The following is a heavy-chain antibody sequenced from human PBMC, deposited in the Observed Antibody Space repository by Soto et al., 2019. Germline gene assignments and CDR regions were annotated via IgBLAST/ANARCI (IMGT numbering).Heavy chain of an antibody. CDR1: GYTFASYD. J-gene: IGHJ5*01. D-gene: IGHD1-20*01. CDR2: MNPNSGNT. CDR3: ARSNGYNFNWLGS. V-gene: IGHV1-8*01. Sequence: QVQLEQSGAEVKTPGASVKVSCKASGYTFASYDINWVRQAPGQGLEWMAWMNPNSGNTNYAQIFQGRLTMTRDTALSIAHMELSGLRNEDTAVYYCARSNGYNFNWLGSWGQGTLVIVSA.